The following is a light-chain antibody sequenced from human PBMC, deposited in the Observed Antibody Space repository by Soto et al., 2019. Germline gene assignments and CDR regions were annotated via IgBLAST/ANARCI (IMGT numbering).Light chain of an antibody. CDR3: ETWDRNTVV. CDR1: SGHSSYI. Sequence: QPVLTQSSSAYASLGSSVKLTCTLSSGHSSYIIAWHQQQPGKAPRYLMKLEDTGIYNKGSGVPDRFSGSSSGADRYLTISNLQFEDEADYYCETWDRNTVVFGGGTKLTVL. V-gene: IGLV4-60*02. CDR2: LEDTGIY. J-gene: IGLJ2*01.